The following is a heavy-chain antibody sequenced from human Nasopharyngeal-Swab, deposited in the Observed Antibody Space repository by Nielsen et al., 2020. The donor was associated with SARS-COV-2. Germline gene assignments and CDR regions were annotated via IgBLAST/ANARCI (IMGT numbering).Heavy chain of an antibody. CDR2: ISPYNSKA. V-gene: IGHV1-8*02. Sequence: ASVKVPCKTSGAYVISWVRQAPGQGLEWVGRISPYNSKANYAQKFQGRVTMTWNTSISTAYMDLSSLTSEDTAVYYCARGGPVAFDYWGQGSLVIVSS. D-gene: IGHD6-19*01. CDR1: GAYV. CDR3: ARGGPVAFDY. J-gene: IGHJ4*02.